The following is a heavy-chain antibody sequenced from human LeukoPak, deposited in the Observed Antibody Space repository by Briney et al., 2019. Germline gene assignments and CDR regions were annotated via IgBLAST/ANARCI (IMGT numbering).Heavy chain of an antibody. CDR1: GFTVSSNY. Sequence: GGSLRLSCAASGFTVSSNYMSWVRQAPGKGLEWVSVIYSGGSTYYADSVKGRFTISRDNSKNTLYLQMNSLRAEDTAIYYRTRVGYIDEGIDYWGQGTLVTVSS. J-gene: IGHJ4*02. D-gene: IGHD5-24*01. CDR3: TRVGYIDEGIDY. V-gene: IGHV3-53*01. CDR2: IYSGGST.